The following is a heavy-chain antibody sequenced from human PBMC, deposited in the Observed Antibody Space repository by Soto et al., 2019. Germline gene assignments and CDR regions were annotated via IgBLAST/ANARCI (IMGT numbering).Heavy chain of an antibody. Sequence: SGPTLVNPTQTLTLTCTFSGFSLRTSGVGVGWIRQPPGKALEWLALLYWNDNELYSPSLQSRLTITKDTSKNQVVLTLANMEPVDTATYYCAHTPGYGDYDFYYFGMDVWGQGTTVTV. CDR2: LYWNDNE. V-gene: IGHV2-5*01. D-gene: IGHD4-17*01. J-gene: IGHJ6*02. CDR1: GFSLRTSGVG. CDR3: AHTPGYGDYDFYYFGMDV.